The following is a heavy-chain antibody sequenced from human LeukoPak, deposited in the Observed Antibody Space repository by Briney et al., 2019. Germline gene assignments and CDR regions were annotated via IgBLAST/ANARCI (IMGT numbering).Heavy chain of an antibody. J-gene: IGHJ4*02. CDR1: GGTFSSYA. CDR3: ARSVVTAILGGFDY. Sequence: ASVKVSCKASGGTFSSYAISWVRQAPGQGLEWMGGIIPIFGTANYAQKFQGRVTITADESTSTAYMELSSLRSEDTAVYYCARSVVTAILGGFDYWGQGTLVTVSS. V-gene: IGHV1-69*13. D-gene: IGHD2-21*02. CDR2: IIPIFGTA.